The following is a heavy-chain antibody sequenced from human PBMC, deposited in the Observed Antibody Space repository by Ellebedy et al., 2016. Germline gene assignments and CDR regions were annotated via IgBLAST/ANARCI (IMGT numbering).Heavy chain of an antibody. Sequence: GGSLRLXXAASGFTFSSYSMNWVRQAPGKGLEWVSYISSSSSTIYYADSVKGRFTISRDNAKNSLYLQMNSLRAEDTAVYYCARDGWKGDAFDIWGQGTMVTVSS. V-gene: IGHV3-48*01. J-gene: IGHJ3*02. D-gene: IGHD1-1*01. CDR3: ARDGWKGDAFDI. CDR1: GFTFSSYS. CDR2: ISSSSSTI.